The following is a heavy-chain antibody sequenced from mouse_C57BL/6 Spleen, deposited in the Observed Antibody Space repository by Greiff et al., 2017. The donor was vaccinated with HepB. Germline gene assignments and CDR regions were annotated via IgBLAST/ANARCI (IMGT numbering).Heavy chain of an antibody. V-gene: IGHV14-4*01. CDR3: TRGVLLRSPGYFDV. CDR1: GFNIRDDY. CDR2: IDPENGDT. J-gene: IGHJ1*03. Sequence: VQLQQSGAELVRPGASVKLSCTASGFNIRDDYMHWVKQRPEQGLEWIGWIDPENGDTEYASKFQGKATITADTSSNTAYLQLSSLTSEDTAVYYCTRGVLLRSPGYFDVWGTGTTVTVSS. D-gene: IGHD1-1*01.